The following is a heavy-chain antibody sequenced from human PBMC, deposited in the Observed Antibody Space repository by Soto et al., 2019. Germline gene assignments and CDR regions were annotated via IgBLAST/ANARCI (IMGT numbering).Heavy chain of an antibody. V-gene: IGHV1-69*06. CDR3: AGTCSSNSCHVYYYAMDV. Sequence: GASVKVSCKASGGTFSSYAISWVRQAPGQGLEWMGGIIPIFGTTNYAXXXXXXVTITADKSTSTAYMELSGLRSADTAVYYCAGTCSSNSCHVYYYAMDVWGQGTTVTVSS. CDR1: GGTFSSYA. CDR2: IIPIFGTT. D-gene: IGHD2-2*01. J-gene: IGHJ6*02.